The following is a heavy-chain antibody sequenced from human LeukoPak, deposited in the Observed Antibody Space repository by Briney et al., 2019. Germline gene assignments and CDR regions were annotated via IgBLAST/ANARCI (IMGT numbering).Heavy chain of an antibody. D-gene: IGHD2-15*01. Sequence: SETLSLTCTVSGGSISSYCWSWFRQPPGKGLEWIGYIYYSGSTNYNPSLKSRVTISVDTSKNQFSLKLSSVTAADTAVYYCASGPGRYCSGGTCPNWFDPWGQGTLVTVSS. CDR1: GGSISSYC. V-gene: IGHV4-59*01. J-gene: IGHJ5*02. CDR3: ASGPGRYCSGGTCPNWFDP. CDR2: IYYSGST.